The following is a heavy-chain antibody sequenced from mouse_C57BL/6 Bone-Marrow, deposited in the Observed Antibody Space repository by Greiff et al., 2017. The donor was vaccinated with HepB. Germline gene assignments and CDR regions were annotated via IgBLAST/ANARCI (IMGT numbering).Heavy chain of an antibody. Sequence: EVMLVESGGGLVKPGGSLKLSCAASGFTFSSYAMSWVRQTPEKRLEWVATISDGGSYTYYPDNVKGRFTISRDNAKNNLYLQMSHLKSEDTAMYYCAREGDYYGSSLWGQGTSVTVSS. CDR1: GFTFSSYA. D-gene: IGHD1-1*01. CDR3: AREGDYYGSSL. V-gene: IGHV5-4*01. J-gene: IGHJ4*01. CDR2: ISDGGSYT.